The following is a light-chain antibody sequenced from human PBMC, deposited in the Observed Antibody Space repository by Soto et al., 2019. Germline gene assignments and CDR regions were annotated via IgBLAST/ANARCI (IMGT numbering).Light chain of an antibody. CDR1: SSDVGAYNF. V-gene: IGLV2-14*01. Sequence: QSALTQPASVSGSPGQSITISCTGTSSDVGAYNFVSWYQQFPGKAPKLMIYEVSNRPSGVSDRFSGSKSGNTASLIISGLQAEDEADYYCSSQTGSATVLFGGGTKGTV. J-gene: IGLJ2*01. CDR3: SSQTGSATVL. CDR2: EVS.